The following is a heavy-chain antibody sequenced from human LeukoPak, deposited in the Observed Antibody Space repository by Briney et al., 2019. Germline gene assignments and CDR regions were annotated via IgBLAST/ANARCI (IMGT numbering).Heavy chain of an antibody. V-gene: IGHV3-33*01. D-gene: IGHD1-1*01. Sequence: GGSLRLSCSASGFTFSSYGMHWARQAPGKGLEWVAVIWFDGGNQYYADSVKGRFTISRDSSRNTLYLQMDSLRADDTAVYYCAREDSYNMGYWGQGTLVTVSS. CDR2: IWFDGGNQ. CDR1: GFTFSSYG. J-gene: IGHJ4*02. CDR3: AREDSYNMGY.